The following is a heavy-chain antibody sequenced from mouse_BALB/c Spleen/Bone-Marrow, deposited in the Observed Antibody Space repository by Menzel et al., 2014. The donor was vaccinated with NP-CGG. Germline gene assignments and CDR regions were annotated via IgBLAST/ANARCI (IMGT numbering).Heavy chain of an antibody. J-gene: IGHJ3*01. CDR2: IDPETGGT. Sequence: VQLQQSGAELVRPGASVTLSCKASDYTFTDYEMHWSKQTPVHGLEWIGAIDPETGGTAYNQKFKGRATLTTDKSSSTAYMELRSLTSEDSAVYYCTRLDSSGYGAYWGQGTLVTVSA. V-gene: IGHV1-15*01. D-gene: IGHD3-2*01. CDR3: TRLDSSGYGAY. CDR1: DYTFTDYE.